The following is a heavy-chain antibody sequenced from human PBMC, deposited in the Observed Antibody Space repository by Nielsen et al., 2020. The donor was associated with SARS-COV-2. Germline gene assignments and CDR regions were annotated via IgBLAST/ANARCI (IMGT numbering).Heavy chain of an antibody. Sequence: ASVKVSCKASGYTFTSYYIHWVRQAPGQGLEWMGIINPSGGSTSYAQKFQGRVTMTRDTSTSTVYMELSSLRSEDTAVYYCARDRVTIFGVVIPFYYYGMDVWGQGTTVTVSS. V-gene: IGHV1-46*01. CDR2: INPSGGST. D-gene: IGHD3-3*01. CDR3: ARDRVTIFGVVIPFYYYGMDV. J-gene: IGHJ6*02. CDR1: GYTFTSYY.